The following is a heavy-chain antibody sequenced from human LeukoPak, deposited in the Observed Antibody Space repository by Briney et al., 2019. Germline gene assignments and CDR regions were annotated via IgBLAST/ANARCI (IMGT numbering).Heavy chain of an antibody. V-gene: IGHV3-23*01. Sequence: PGGSLRLSCAASGYTFSNYAMGWVRQAPGKGLEWVSAISGSGGSTYYADSVKGRFTISRDNSKNPLYLQMNSLRAEDTAVYYCARNPHPTVTSNWYFDLWGRGTLVTVSS. CDR3: ARNPHPTVTSNWYFDL. CDR1: GYTFSNYA. J-gene: IGHJ2*01. CDR2: ISGSGGST. D-gene: IGHD4-17*01.